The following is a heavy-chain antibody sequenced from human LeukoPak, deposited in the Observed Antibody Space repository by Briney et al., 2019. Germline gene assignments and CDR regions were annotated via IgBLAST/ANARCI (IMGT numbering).Heavy chain of an antibody. V-gene: IGHV1-69*04. Sequence: SVKVSCKASGGTFSSYTISWVRQAPGQGLEWMGRIIPILGIANYAQKFQGRVTITADKSTSTAYMELSSLRSEDTAVYYCAREGGYYDSSGNSLDYWGQGTLVTVSS. CDR1: GGTFSSYT. CDR3: AREGGYYDSSGNSLDY. J-gene: IGHJ4*02. CDR2: IIPILGIA. D-gene: IGHD3-22*01.